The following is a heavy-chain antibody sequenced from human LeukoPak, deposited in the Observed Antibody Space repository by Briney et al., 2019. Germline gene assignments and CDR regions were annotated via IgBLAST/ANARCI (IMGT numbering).Heavy chain of an antibody. D-gene: IGHD2-21*01. CDR1: GYTFTNYA. Sequence: ASVKVSCKASGYTFTNYAMNWVRQATGQGLEWMGWMNPNSGYTGYAQKFQGRVTITADKSTSTAYMELSSLRSEDTAVYYCAVVMNWFDPWGQGTLVTVSS. V-gene: IGHV1-8*03. CDR2: MNPNSGYT. CDR3: AVVMNWFDP. J-gene: IGHJ5*02.